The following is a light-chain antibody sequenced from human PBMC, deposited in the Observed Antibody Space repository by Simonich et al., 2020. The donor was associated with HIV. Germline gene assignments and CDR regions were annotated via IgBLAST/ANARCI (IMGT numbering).Light chain of an antibody. CDR1: QSVLYSSNNKNY. J-gene: IGKJ2*01. V-gene: IGKV4-1*01. CDR2: WAS. CDR3: QQYYDTPYT. Sequence: DIVMTQSPDSLAVSLGERATINCKSSQSVLYSSNNKNYLAWYQQKPGQPPKLLIYWASTRESGAPDRFSGSESGTDFTLTISSLQAEDVAVYYCQQYYDTPYTFGQGTKLEIK.